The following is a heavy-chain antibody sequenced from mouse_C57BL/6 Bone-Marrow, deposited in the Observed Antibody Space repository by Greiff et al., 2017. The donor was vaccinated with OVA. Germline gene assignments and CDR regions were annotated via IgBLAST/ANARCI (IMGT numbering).Heavy chain of an antibody. J-gene: IGHJ3*01. Sequence: EVKLVESGGDLVKPGGSLKLSCAASGFTFSSYGMSWVRQTPDKRLEWVATISSGGSYTYYPDSVKGRFTISRDNAKNTLYLQMSSLKSEDTAVYYCARRGLRRQFAYWGQGTLVTVSA. CDR1: GFTFSSYG. CDR3: ARRGLRRQFAY. V-gene: IGHV5-6*02. D-gene: IGHD2-2*01. CDR2: ISSGGSYT.